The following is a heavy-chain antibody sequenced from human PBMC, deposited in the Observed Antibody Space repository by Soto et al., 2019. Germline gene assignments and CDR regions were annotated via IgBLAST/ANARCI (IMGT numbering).Heavy chain of an antibody. CDR2: ISSSSSYI. D-gene: IGHD2-15*01. V-gene: IGHV3-21*01. J-gene: IGHJ5*02. CDR1: GFTFSSYS. Sequence: PGGSLRLSCAASGFTFSSYSMNWVRQAPGKGLKWVSSISSSSSYIYYADSVKGRFTISRDKAKKSLYLQMNSLRAEDTAVYYCAREKPPPDIVVVVANEDWFDPWGQGTLVTVSS. CDR3: AREKPPPDIVVVVANEDWFDP.